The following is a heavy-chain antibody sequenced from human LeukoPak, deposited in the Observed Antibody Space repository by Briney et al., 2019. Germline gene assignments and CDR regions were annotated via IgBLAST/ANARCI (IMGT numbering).Heavy chain of an antibody. CDR3: AKSTGVPAAIYYYYGMDV. V-gene: IGHV3-30*18. CDR1: GFTFSSYG. Sequence: GGSLRLSCAASGFTFSSYGMHWVRQAPGKGLEWVAVISYDGSNKYYADSVKGRFTISRDNSKNTLYLQMNSLRAEDTAVYYCAKSTGVPAAIYYYYGMDVWGQGTTVTVSS. J-gene: IGHJ6*02. CDR2: ISYDGSNK. D-gene: IGHD2-2*01.